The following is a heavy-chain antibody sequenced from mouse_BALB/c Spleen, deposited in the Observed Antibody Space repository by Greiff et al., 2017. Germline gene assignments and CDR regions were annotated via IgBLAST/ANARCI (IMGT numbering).Heavy chain of an antibody. Sequence: VKLQESGAELAKPGASVKMSCKASGYTFTSYWMHWVKQRPGQGLEWIGYINPSTGYTEYNQKFKDKATLTADKSSSTAYMQLSSLTSEDSAVYYCARSASYYYGREDFDYWGQGTTLTVSS. CDR1: GYTFTSYW. CDR3: ARSASYYYGREDFDY. CDR2: INPSTGYT. V-gene: IGHV1-7*01. J-gene: IGHJ2*01. D-gene: IGHD1-1*01.